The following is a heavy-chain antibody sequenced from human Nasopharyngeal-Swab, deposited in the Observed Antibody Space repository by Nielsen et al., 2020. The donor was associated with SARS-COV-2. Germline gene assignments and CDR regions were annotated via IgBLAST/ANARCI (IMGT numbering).Heavy chain of an antibody. V-gene: IGHV3-30*04. CDR2: TSSDGRNT. CDR3: ARDNGVLPGALDS. J-gene: IGHJ4*02. D-gene: IGHD2-8*01. CDR1: GFTFSFYA. Sequence: GGSLRLSCAASGFTFSFYAMHWVRQAPGKGLEWVAVTSSDGRNTYYADSVKGRFTISRDNSKNTLYLQMNSLRAEDTALYYCARDNGVLPGALDSWGQRTLVTVSS.